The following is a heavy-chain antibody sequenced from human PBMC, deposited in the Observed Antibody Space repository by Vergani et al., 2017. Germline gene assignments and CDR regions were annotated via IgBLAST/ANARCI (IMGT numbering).Heavy chain of an antibody. CDR2: IYYSGST. J-gene: IGHJ6*03. CDR3: ARQYYDFWCGYYNGPGYYYYYMDV. Sequence: QVQLQESGPGLVKPSQTLSLTCPVSGGSISSGGYYWSWIRQHPGKGLEWIGYIYYSGSTYYNPSLKSRVTISVDTSKNQFSLKLSSVTAAETAVYYCARQYYDFWCGYYNGPGYYYYYMDVWGKGTTVTVSS. V-gene: IGHV4-31*03. D-gene: IGHD3-3*01. CDR1: GGSISSGGYY.